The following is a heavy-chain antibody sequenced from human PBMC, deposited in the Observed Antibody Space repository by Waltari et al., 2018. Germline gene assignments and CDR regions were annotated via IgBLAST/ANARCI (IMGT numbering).Heavy chain of an antibody. CDR1: RGTFSTFA. CDR2: IIPMFGTT. J-gene: IGHJ4*02. CDR3: TRGRYYFDSSGYYFRPLFDY. D-gene: IGHD3-22*01. V-gene: IGHV1-69*01. Sequence: QVQLVQSGAEVKTPGSSVKVSCKASRGTFSTFAVAWVRQAPGQGLEWMGGIIPMFGTTNYAQKFQGRVTITADESTSTAYMELSSLRSEDTAVFYCTRGRYYFDSSGYYFRPLFDYWGQGTLVIVS.